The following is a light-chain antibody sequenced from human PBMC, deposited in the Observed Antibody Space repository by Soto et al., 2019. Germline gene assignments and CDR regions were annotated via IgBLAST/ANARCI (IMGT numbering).Light chain of an antibody. Sequence: EIVLTQSPATLSLSPGERATLSCRASQSVSDSLAWFQHKPGQAPRPLIFHASSRAAGTPARFSGSGSGTDFSLTISSLEPEDFAVYYCQHRSNWPQTFGQGTRVEFK. J-gene: IGKJ1*01. V-gene: IGKV3-11*01. CDR1: QSVSDS. CDR3: QHRSNWPQT. CDR2: HAS.